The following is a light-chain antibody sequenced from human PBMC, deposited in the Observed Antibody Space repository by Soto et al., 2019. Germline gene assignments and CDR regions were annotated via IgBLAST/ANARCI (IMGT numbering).Light chain of an antibody. CDR3: QHYNSYSEA. J-gene: IGKJ1*01. Sequence: DIQMTQSPSSLSASVGARVTITCRASQTVAKSLNWYQQKPGKAPELLIYATSHLQIGVPSRFSGSGSGTEFTLTISSLQPDDFATYYCQHYNSYSEAFGQGTKVDIK. CDR2: ATS. V-gene: IGKV1-16*01. CDR1: QTVAKS.